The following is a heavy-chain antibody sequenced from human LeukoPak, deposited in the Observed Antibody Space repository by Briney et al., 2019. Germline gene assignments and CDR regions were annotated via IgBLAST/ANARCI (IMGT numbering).Heavy chain of an antibody. CDR1: GGSINSYY. D-gene: IGHD3-22*01. CDR3: ASNPPRDSSGYYYRYYFDY. J-gene: IGHJ4*02. CDR2: IYYSGST. Sequence: SETLSLTCTVSGGSINSYYWSWIRQPPGKGLEWIGYIYYSGSTNYYPSLKSRVTISVDTSKNQFSLKLRSVTAADTAVYYCASNPPRDSSGYYYRYYFDYWGQGTLVTVSS. V-gene: IGHV4-59*01.